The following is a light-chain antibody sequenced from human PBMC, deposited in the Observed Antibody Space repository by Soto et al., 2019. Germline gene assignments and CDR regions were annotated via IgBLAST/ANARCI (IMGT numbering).Light chain of an antibody. CDR1: QSVSNNY. J-gene: IGKJ5*01. Sequence: EIVLTQSPGTLPLSPGERATLSCRASQSVSNNYLAWYQQKPGQAPRLLIYGASRRATGIPDRFSGSGSGTDFTLTVSRLEPEDFAVYYCQQYDSSPITFGQGTRLEIK. V-gene: IGKV3-20*01. CDR3: QQYDSSPIT. CDR2: GAS.